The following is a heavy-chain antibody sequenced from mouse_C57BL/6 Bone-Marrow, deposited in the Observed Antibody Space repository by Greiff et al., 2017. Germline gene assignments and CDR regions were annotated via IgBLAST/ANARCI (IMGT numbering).Heavy chain of an antibody. D-gene: IGHD4-1*01. CDR3: TTTDWDFFDY. Sequence: VQLQQSGAELVRPGASVKLSCTASGFNIKDYYMHWVKQRPEQGLEWIGWIDPENGYTEYASKFQGKATITADTSSNTAYLQLSSLTSEDTAVYYCTTTDWDFFDYWGQGTTLTVSS. J-gene: IGHJ2*01. CDR2: IDPENGYT. V-gene: IGHV14-4*01. CDR1: GFNIKDYY.